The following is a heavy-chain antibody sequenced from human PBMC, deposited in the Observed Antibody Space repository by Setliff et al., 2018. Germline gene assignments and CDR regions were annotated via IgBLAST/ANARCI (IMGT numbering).Heavy chain of an antibody. CDR3: ARIPEDSVILPAVSPYYYYYMDV. D-gene: IGHD2-2*01. J-gene: IGHJ6*03. V-gene: IGHV4-39*06. CDR1: NGSISSGNHF. CDR2: IFYTGST. Sequence: SETLSLTCTVSNGSISSGNHFWGWIRQPPGKGLEWVGSIFYTGSTYYSPSLKSRVTISKDTSKSQVVLTLTNVDPVDTATYYCARIPEDSVILPAVSPYYYYYMDVWGKGTTVTVSS.